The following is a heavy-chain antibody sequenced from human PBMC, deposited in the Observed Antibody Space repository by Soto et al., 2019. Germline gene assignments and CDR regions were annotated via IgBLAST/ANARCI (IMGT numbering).Heavy chain of an antibody. V-gene: IGHV1-69*19. Sequence: QGQLVQSGAEVKRPGSSLKVSCKASGDMFRNSAFSWVRQAPGQGLAWMGVIIPLFRKTDVAQKFQGRVNLTADESTSSLYMDVSSLTSEETAVYYCARARLSNGDPNIYFLYGLDVWGQGTTITVSS. CDR3: ARARLSNGDPNIYFLYGLDV. CDR1: GDMFRNSA. J-gene: IGHJ6*02. D-gene: IGHD3-10*01. CDR2: IIPLFRKT.